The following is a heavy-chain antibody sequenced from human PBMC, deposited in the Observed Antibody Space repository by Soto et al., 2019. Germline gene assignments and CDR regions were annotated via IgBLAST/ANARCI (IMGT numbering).Heavy chain of an antibody. J-gene: IGHJ6*03. CDR1: GGSISSSSYY. CDR3: ARQVERYYYYMDV. CDR2: IDYSGST. Sequence: QLQLQESGPGLVKPSETLSLTCTVSGGSISSSSYYWGWICHPPGNGLEWSGSIDYSGSTYYNPSLKSRVTISVDTSKNQFSLKLSSVTAADTAVYYCARQVERYYYYMDVWGKGTTVTVSS. V-gene: IGHV4-39*01. D-gene: IGHD1-1*01.